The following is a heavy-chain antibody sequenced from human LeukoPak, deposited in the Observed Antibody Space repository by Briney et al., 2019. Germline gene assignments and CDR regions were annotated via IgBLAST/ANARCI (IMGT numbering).Heavy chain of an antibody. V-gene: IGHV4-59*13. CDR1: GGSLNGYY. J-gene: IGHJ4*02. CDR2: IFYGGST. D-gene: IGHD4-23*01. CDR3: ATERDYRVTGAHFDN. Sequence: SETLSLTCTVSGGSLNGYYWNWIRQPPGKGLEWIGFIFYGGSTTYNPSLKTRVTISIDTSKNQFSLNLRSATAADTAVYYCATERDYRVTGAHFDNWGQGTLVTVSS.